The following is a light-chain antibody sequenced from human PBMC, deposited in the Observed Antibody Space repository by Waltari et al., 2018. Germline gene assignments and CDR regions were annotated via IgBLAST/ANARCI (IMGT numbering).Light chain of an antibody. CDR1: QGISSY. CDR3: QQRHSYPIT. Sequence: DIQLTQSPSFLSASVGDRVTITCRSSQGISSYLAWYQQKPGKAPKLLIHTASTLQGGVPSRFSGSRSGTDFTLTISSLQPEDFATYYCQQRHSYPITFGQGTRLEIK. CDR2: TAS. J-gene: IGKJ5*01. V-gene: IGKV1-9*01.